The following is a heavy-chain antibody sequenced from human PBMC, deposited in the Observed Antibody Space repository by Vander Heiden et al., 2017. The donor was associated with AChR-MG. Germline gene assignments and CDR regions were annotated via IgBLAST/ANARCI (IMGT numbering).Heavy chain of an antibody. J-gene: IGHJ2*01. Sequence: SCAGSEFIFNNYSINWVRQAPGQGLEWVSSISSGGHYIFYLDSVKGRFTISRDNAKNSVYLQMNSLRAEDTAVYYCARDRRKGSSSSYWYFDVWGRGTRVTVSS. V-gene: IGHV3-21*01. D-gene: IGHD6-13*01. CDR2: ISSGGHYI. CDR1: EFIFNNYS. CDR3: ARDRRKGSSSSYWYFDV.